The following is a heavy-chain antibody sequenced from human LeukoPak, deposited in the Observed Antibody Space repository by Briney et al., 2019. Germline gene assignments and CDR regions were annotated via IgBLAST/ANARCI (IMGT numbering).Heavy chain of an antibody. D-gene: IGHD3-10*01. J-gene: IGHJ4*02. CDR2: ISGSGTST. Sequence: GGSLRLSCAASGFTFSSYAMSWVRQAPGKGLEWVSGISGSGTSTYYADSVKGRFTISRDNSKNTLYLQMNSLRAEDTALYYCAKEPASGSCFDYWGQGTLVTVSS. CDR1: GFTFSSYA. CDR3: AKEPASGSCFDY. V-gene: IGHV3-23*01.